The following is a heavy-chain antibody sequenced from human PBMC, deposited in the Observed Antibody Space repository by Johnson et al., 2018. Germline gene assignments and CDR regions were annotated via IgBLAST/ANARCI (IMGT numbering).Heavy chain of an antibody. Sequence: QVQLVESGGGVVQPGRSLRLSCAASGFTFSSYAMHWVRQAPGKGLEWVAVISYDGSNKYYADSVKGRFPISRDNSKNTLYLQMNSLGAEDTAGYYCARVISYSRWDEGGAFDIWGQGTMVTVSS. CDR3: ARVISYSRWDEGGAFDI. J-gene: IGHJ3*02. CDR1: GFTFSSYA. CDR2: ISYDGSNK. D-gene: IGHD6-13*01. V-gene: IGHV3-30-3*01.